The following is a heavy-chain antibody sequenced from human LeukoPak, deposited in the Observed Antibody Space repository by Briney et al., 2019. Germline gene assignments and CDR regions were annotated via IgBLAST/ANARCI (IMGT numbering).Heavy chain of an antibody. Sequence: SQTLSLTCTVSGDSISSGSYYWSWIRQPAGKGLEWIGRIYSNGDAKFNPSLKSRVTISLDTSKNQFSLKLSSATAADTAVYYCASRHSKQQPYYYYMDIWGKGTTVTVSS. V-gene: IGHV4-61*02. CDR1: GDSISSGSYY. CDR2: IYSNGDA. D-gene: IGHD6-13*01. J-gene: IGHJ6*03. CDR3: ASRHSKQQPYYYYMDI.